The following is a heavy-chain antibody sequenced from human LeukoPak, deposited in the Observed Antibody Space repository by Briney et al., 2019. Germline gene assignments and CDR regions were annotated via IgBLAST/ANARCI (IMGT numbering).Heavy chain of an antibody. Sequence: GGSLRLSCAASGFTFSNYTMNWVRQAPGKGLEYVSAISSNGDNTYYADSVKGRFTISRDNSKNTLYLQMSSLRADDTAVYYCVRGTGYWGQGTLVTVPS. CDR2: ISSNGDNT. J-gene: IGHJ4*02. CDR1: GFTFSNYT. V-gene: IGHV3-64D*06. CDR3: VRGTGY.